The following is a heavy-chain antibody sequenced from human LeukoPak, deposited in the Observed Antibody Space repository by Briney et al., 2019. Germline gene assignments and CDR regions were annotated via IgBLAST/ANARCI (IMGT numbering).Heavy chain of an antibody. CDR3: ARELWFVNAPGSWFDP. Sequence: PSQTLSLTCAVSGDSISSGDYSWSWIRQPSGKGLEWIGYIVHSGHSFYNPSLKSRITISVDKTKNQFSLRLTSVTAADPAVYYCARELWFVNAPGSWFDPWGQGTLVTVSS. J-gene: IGHJ5*02. CDR1: GDSISSGDYS. V-gene: IGHV4-30-2*01. CDR2: IVHSGHS. D-gene: IGHD3-10*01.